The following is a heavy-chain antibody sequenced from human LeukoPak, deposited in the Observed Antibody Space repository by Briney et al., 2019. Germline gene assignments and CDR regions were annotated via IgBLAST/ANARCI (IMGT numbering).Heavy chain of an antibody. CDR2: IQYDGTNR. J-gene: IGHJ6*03. CDR1: GFTFSSYG. V-gene: IGHV3-30*02. D-gene: IGHD3-10*01. CDR3: AKDSGRTDAFGTSSPYYMDV. Sequence: PGGSLRLSCAASGFTFSSYGMHWVRQAPGKGLEWVAFIQYDGTNRYYADSVKGRFTISRDSSKNTLYLQMNSLRAEDTAVYYCAKDSGRTDAFGTSSPYYMDVWGKGTTVTISS.